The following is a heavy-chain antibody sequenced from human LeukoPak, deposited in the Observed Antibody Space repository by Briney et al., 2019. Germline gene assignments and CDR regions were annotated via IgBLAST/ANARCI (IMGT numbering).Heavy chain of an antibody. V-gene: IGHV3-23*01. Sequence: GGSLRLSCAASGFTFSAFGMSWVRQAPGKGLEWVTSISGSGGTTYHAESVKGRFTISRDNSKNTLYLQMNSLRAEDTAVYYCSKDLAVVRIFEDWGQGTLVTVSS. CDR3: SKDLAVVRIFED. D-gene: IGHD6-19*01. J-gene: IGHJ4*02. CDR1: GFTFSAFG. CDR2: ISGSGGTT.